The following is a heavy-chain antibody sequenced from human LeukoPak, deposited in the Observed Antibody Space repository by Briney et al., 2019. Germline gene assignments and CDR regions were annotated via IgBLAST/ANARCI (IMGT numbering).Heavy chain of an antibody. CDR1: EFNFYKYW. Sequence: GGSLRLSCAASEFNFYKYWMHWVRQVPGEGLVWVSRINTDGSSTKYADSVKGRFTISRDNGKNTLFLQMNSLRAEDTAVYYCARSYYYDSMIDYWGQGTLVTVSS. J-gene: IGHJ4*02. CDR2: INTDGSST. V-gene: IGHV3-74*03. CDR3: ARSYYYDSMIDY. D-gene: IGHD3-22*01.